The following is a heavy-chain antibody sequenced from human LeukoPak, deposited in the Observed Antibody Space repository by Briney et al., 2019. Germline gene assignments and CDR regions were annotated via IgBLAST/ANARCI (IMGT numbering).Heavy chain of an antibody. J-gene: IGHJ5*02. CDR3: AKPRPSYSSSWYDH. CDR2: INSDGSIT. D-gene: IGHD6-13*01. V-gene: IGHV3-74*03. Sequence: GGSLRLSCAASGFTFSSYWMHWVRQAPGEGLVWVSRINSDGSITTSADSVRGRFTISRDNAKNTLYLQMNSLRAEDTAVYYCAKPRPSYSSSWYDHWGQGTLVTVSS. CDR1: GFTFSSYW.